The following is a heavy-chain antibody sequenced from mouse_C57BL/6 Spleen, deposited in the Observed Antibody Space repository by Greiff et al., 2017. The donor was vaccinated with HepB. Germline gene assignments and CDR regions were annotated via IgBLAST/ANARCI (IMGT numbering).Heavy chain of an antibody. CDR3: SRIARDYGSSIYAMDY. CDR1: GFSLSTFGMG. D-gene: IGHD1-1*01. Sequence: QVTLKECGPGILQPSQTLSLTCSFSGFSLSTFGMGVGWIRQPSGKGLEWLAHIWCDDDKYYNPALKSRLTISKDTSNNQVFLKIANVDPADTATYFCSRIARDYGSSIYAMDYWGQGTSVTVSS. CDR2: IWCDDDK. J-gene: IGHJ4*01. V-gene: IGHV8-8*01.